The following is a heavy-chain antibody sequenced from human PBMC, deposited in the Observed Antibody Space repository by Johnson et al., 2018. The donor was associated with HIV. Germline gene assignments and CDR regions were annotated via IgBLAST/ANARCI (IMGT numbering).Heavy chain of an antibody. V-gene: IGHV3-15*01. CDR1: GFTFINAW. Sequence: VQLVESGGGLVKPGGSLRLSCAASGFTFINAWMTWVRQAPGKGLEWVGRIKSKTEGGTTDYAAPVKGRFTISRDDSKNTLYLQMNSLKTEDTAVYFCTTDKQLWLTVDIWGQGTMVTVSS. J-gene: IGHJ3*02. D-gene: IGHD5-18*01. CDR3: TTDKQLWLTVDI. CDR2: IKSKTEGGTT.